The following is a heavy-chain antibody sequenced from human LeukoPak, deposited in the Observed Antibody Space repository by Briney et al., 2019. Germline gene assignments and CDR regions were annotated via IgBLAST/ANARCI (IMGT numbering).Heavy chain of an antibody. CDR1: GFTVSSNY. CDR3: ASSYNPAAAGPSPDY. J-gene: IGHJ4*02. V-gene: IGHV3-53*01. Sequence: PGGSLGLSCAASGFTVSSNYMSWVRQAPGKGLEWVSVIYSGGSTYYADSVKGRFTISRDNSKNTLYLQMNSLRAEDTAVYYCASSYNPAAAGPSPDYWGQGTLVTVSS. CDR2: IYSGGST. D-gene: IGHD6-13*01.